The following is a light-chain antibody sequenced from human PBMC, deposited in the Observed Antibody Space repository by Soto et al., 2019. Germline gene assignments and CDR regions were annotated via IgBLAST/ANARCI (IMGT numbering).Light chain of an antibody. Sequence: QSALTQPPSVSGSPGQSITISCTGTSSDVGDYNYVSWYQQHPGNAPNLMIFDVSNRPVGVSIPVSGAKSGNTASLAISGLQAEDEADYYCRSYTSSSTRVFGTGTKVTVL. CDR2: DVS. CDR3: RSYTSSSTRV. V-gene: IGLV2-14*01. J-gene: IGLJ1*01. CDR1: SSDVGDYNY.